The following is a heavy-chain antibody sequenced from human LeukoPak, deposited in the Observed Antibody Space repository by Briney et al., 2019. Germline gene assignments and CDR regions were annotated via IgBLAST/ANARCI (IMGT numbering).Heavy chain of an antibody. CDR2: ISSRSSYI. V-gene: IGHV3-21*01. D-gene: IGHD3-10*02. CDR3: AELGITMIGGV. J-gene: IGHJ6*04. CDR1: GFNFSDYS. Sequence: GGSLRLSCAASGFNFSDYSMNWVRQAPGKGLEWVSSISSRSSYIFYADSVQGRFTISRDNAKNSLYLQMNSLGAEDTAVYDCAELGITMIGGVWGKGTTVTISS.